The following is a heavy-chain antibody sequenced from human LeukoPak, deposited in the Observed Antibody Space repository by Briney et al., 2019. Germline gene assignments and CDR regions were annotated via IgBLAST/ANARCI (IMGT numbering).Heavy chain of an antibody. CDR3: ARDFRDGYNYYYYGMDV. CDR1: GFTFSSYA. V-gene: IGHV3-30-3*01. Sequence: PGGSLRLSCAASGFTFSSYAMHWVRQAPGKGLEWVAVISYDGSNKYYADSVKGRFTISRDNSKNTLYLQMNSLRAEDTAVYYCARDFRDGYNYYYYGMDVWGQGTTVTVSS. CDR2: ISYDGSNK. D-gene: IGHD5-24*01. J-gene: IGHJ6*02.